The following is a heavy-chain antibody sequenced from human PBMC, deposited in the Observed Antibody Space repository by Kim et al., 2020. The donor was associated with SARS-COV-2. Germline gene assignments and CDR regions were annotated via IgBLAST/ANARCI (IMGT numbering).Heavy chain of an antibody. V-gene: IGHV3-66*01. Sequence: GGSLRLSCAASGFTVSNNYMSWVRQAPGKRLEWVSVIYSGGSTDYADSVRGRFTVSRDKSKNMVYLQMNSLGAEDTAVYYCASENLYYDSSGYNSGSFDI. CDR3: ASENLYYDSSGYNSGSFDI. CDR2: IYSGGST. D-gene: IGHD3-22*01. J-gene: IGHJ3*02. CDR1: GFTVSNNY.